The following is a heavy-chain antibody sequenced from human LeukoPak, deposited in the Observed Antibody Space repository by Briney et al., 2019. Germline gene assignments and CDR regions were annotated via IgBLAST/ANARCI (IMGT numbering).Heavy chain of an antibody. CDR1: GSSISSYY. D-gene: IGHD2-2*02. Sequence: SETLSLTCTVSGSSISSYYWSWIRQPPGKGLEWIGYIYYSGSTNYNPSLKSRVTISVDTSKNQSSLKLSSVTAADTAVYYCARLYAPGAFDIWGQGTMVTVYS. CDR2: IYYSGST. J-gene: IGHJ3*02. V-gene: IGHV4-59*01. CDR3: ARLYAPGAFDI.